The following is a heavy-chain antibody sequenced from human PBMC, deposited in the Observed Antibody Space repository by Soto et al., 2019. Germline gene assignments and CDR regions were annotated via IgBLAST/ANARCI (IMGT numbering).Heavy chain of an antibody. J-gene: IGHJ4*02. D-gene: IGHD4-17*01. V-gene: IGHV3-33*01. CDR3: ARDDKDEYGADRGGFGC. Sequence: QVQLVESGGGVVQPGTSLRLSCAASGFSFSIYGMHWVRQAPGKGLEWVAGIWYDGSNKYYAESVKGRFSISRENSKKTLYLQMNSLRAEDTAVYSCARDDKDEYGADRGGFGCWGQGTLVTVSS. CDR1: GFSFSIYG. CDR2: IWYDGSNK.